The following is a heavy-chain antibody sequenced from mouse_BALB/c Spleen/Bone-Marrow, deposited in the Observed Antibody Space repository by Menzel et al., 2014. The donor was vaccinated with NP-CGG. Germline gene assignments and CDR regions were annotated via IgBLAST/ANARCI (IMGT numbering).Heavy chain of an antibody. CDR1: GFSLTSYG. Sequence: VQRVESGPGLVAPSQRLSITCTVSGFSLTSYGVHWVRQPPGKGLEWLGVIWAGGSTNYNSALMSRLSISKDNSKSQVFLKMNSLQTDDTAMYYCARVPLFRYGSSYGMDYWGQGTSVTVSS. CDR3: ARVPLFRYGSSYGMDY. D-gene: IGHD1-1*01. V-gene: IGHV2-9*02. J-gene: IGHJ4*01. CDR2: IWAGGST.